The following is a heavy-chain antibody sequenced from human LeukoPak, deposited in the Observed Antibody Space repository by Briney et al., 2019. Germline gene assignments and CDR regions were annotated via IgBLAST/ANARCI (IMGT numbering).Heavy chain of an antibody. CDR1: GFTFSSYG. J-gene: IGHJ4*02. V-gene: IGHV3-30*18. CDR2: ISYDGSNY. Sequence: GGYLSLSCAASGFTFSSYGMHWVRPAPGKGLEWVAVISYDGSNYYYADSVKGRFTISRDNSKNTVFLQMNGLRAEDTAVYYCAKDGYSSGWPVDYWGQGTLVSVSS. D-gene: IGHD6-19*01. CDR3: AKDGYSSGWPVDY.